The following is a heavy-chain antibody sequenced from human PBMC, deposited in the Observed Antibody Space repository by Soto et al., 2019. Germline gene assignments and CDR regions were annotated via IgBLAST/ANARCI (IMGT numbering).Heavy chain of an antibody. CDR3: ATSFRYFDN. D-gene: IGHD3-9*01. J-gene: IGHJ4*02. CDR1: GFTPTTTP. V-gene: IGHV3-23*01. Sequence: GGSLRLSCAGSGFTPTTTPLSCVRQPPWNWLEWVTTISGTASRTYYVDSVKGRFFISRDNSKNTVTLQMNNLTVDDTAVYYCATSFRYFDNWGQGTRVTVSS. CDR2: ISGTASRT.